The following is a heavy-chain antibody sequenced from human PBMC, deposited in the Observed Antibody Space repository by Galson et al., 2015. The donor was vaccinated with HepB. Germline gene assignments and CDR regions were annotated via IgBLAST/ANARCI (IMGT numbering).Heavy chain of an antibody. J-gene: IGHJ5*02. CDR2: ISGTSART. V-gene: IGHV3-23*01. D-gene: IGHD6-6*01. CDR3: AKEPRHSPNNWFDA. Sequence: SLRLSCAASGFTFSNHAMTWVRQASGKGLEWVSVISGTSARTNYADSVRGRFTISRDNSKNTLFLQMNSLRPEDTDVYYCAKEPRHSPNNWFDAWGQGTLVTVSS. CDR1: GFTFSNHA.